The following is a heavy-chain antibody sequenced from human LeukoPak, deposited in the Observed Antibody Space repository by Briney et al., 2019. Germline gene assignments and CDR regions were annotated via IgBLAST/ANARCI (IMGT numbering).Heavy chain of an antibody. Sequence: GGSLRLSCSVSGFFFRDSSMHWVRQGPGKGLEWVAEINWDSGSFHYAESVKGRFIISRDNSKNSLYLQMDSLKTEDTALYYCAREGSDCSNCICRYSDSWGQGTLVTVAS. D-gene: IGHD2-8*01. CDR2: INWDSGSF. J-gene: IGHJ4*02. CDR3: AREGSDCSNCICRYSDS. V-gene: IGHV3-43*01. CDR1: GFFFRDSS.